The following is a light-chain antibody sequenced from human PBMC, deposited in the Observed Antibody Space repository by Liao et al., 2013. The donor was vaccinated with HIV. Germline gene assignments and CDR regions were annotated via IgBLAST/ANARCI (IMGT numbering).Light chain of an antibody. CDR2: QDS. J-gene: IGLJ1*01. Sequence: SYELTQPPSVSVSPGQTASITCSGYKLGDKYACWYQQKPGQSPFLVIYQDSKRPSGIPERFSGSNSGNTATLTISGTQAMDEADYYCQAWDSSTARYVFGTGTKVTVL. V-gene: IGLV3-1*01. CDR1: KLGDKY. CDR3: QAWDSSTARYV.